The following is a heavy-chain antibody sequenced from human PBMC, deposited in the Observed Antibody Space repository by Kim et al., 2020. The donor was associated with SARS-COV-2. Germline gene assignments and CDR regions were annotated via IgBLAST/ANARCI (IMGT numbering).Heavy chain of an antibody. CDR1: GGTFSSYA. Sequence: SVKVSCKASGGTFSSYAISWVRQAPGQGLEWMGGIIPIFGTANYAQKFQGRVTITADESTSTAYMELSSLRSEDTAVYYCARDWVLTLPRPFGELSSDYYYYGMDVWGQGTTVTVSS. CDR3: ARDWVLTLPRPFGELSSDYYYYGMDV. J-gene: IGHJ6*02. D-gene: IGHD3-10*01. CDR2: IIPIFGTA. V-gene: IGHV1-69*13.